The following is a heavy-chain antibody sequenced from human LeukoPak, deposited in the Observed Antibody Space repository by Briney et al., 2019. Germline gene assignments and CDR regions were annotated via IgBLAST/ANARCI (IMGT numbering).Heavy chain of an antibody. Sequence: SETLSLTCTVSGGSISSGGYYWSWIRQPAGKGLEYIGHIYTSGSTNYNPSLKSRVTISVDTSKNQFSLKLSSVTAADTAVYYCARGLAGWGYNWFDPWGQGTLVTVSS. J-gene: IGHJ5*02. CDR3: ARGLAGWGYNWFDP. CDR2: IYTSGST. D-gene: IGHD6-19*01. V-gene: IGHV4-61*09. CDR1: GGSISSGGYY.